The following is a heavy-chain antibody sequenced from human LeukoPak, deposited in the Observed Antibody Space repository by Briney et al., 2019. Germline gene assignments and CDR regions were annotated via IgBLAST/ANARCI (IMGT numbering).Heavy chain of an antibody. CDR3: AREGGSGGSLGS. V-gene: IGHV3-23*01. CDR2: ISGSGGTT. Sequence: GGSLRLSCVASGFTFSSYAMNWVRQAPGKGLEWVSGISGSGGTTFFADSVKGRFTIFRDNSENTLYLQMNSLRAEDTAVYYCAREGGSGGSLGSWGQGTLVTVSS. D-gene: IGHD2-15*01. J-gene: IGHJ4*02. CDR1: GFTFSSYA.